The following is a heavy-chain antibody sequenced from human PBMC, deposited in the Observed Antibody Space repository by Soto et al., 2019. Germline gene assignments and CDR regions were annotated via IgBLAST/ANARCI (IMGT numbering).Heavy chain of an antibody. J-gene: IGHJ3*01. CDR1: GFSFSSYG. CDR2: IWYDGSNK. V-gene: IGHV3-33*03. D-gene: IGHD1-26*01. Sequence: GGSLRLSCAASGFSFSSYGMHWVRQAPGKGLDWVAVIWYDGSNKYYAESVKGRVTISRDNSKNTLYLQMNSLTVEDTAVYYCARAQYTGSYFDACDVWGQGT. CDR3: ARAQYTGSYFDACDV.